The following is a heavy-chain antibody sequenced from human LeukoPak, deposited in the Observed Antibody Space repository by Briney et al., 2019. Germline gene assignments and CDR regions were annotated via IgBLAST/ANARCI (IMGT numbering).Heavy chain of an antibody. CDR2: FYYCGIP. CDR3: ARGSPAPSSSSWFSPQNWFDP. CDR1: GGPLSSGGYY. V-gene: IGHV4-31*03. Sequence: SQTLSLPCTVSGGPLSSGGYYWSWSPQHPGKGLEWIGYFYYCGIPYYNPSLKSRVTISVDTSKNQFSLKLSSVTAADTAVYYCARGSPAPSSSSWFSPQNWFDPWGQGTLVTVSS. D-gene: IGHD6-13*01. J-gene: IGHJ5*02.